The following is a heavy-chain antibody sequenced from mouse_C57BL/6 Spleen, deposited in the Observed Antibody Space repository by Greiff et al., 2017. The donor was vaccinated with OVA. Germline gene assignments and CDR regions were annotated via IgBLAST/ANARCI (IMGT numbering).Heavy chain of an antibody. Sequence: QVQLKESGAELVKPGAPVKISCKASGYAFSSYWMNWVKQRPGKGLEWIGQIYPGDGDTNYNGKFKGKATLTADKSSSTAYMQLSSLTSEDSAVYFCARGDYYGSSSAWFAYWGQGTLVTVSA. D-gene: IGHD1-1*01. CDR2: IYPGDGDT. CDR3: ARGDYYGSSSAWFAY. V-gene: IGHV1-80*01. J-gene: IGHJ3*01. CDR1: GYAFSSYW.